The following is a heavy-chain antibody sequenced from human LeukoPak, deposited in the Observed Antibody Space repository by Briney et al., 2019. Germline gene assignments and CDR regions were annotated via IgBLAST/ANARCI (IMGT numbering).Heavy chain of an antibody. Sequence: AGRSLRLSCAASGFTFSSYGMHWVRQAPGKGLEWVAVIWYDGSNKYYADSVKGRFTISRDNSKNTMYLQMNSLRAEDTAVYYCARDAGRQSTTWYSDYWGQGTLVTVSS. CDR3: ARDAGRQSTTWYSDY. D-gene: IGHD6-13*01. CDR1: GFTFSSYG. CDR2: IWYDGSNK. V-gene: IGHV3-33*01. J-gene: IGHJ4*02.